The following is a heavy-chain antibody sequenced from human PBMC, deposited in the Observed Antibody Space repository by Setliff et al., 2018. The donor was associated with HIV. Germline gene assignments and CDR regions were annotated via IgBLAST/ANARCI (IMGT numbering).Heavy chain of an antibody. CDR2: FYYTGST. CDR3: ARHTVFVRYFDH. D-gene: IGHD2-2*02. J-gene: IGHJ4*02. V-gene: IGHV4-59*11. CDR1: AASIRSHC. Sequence: SETLSLTCTGSAASIRSHCWSWIRQSPGKGLEWIGNFYYTGSTDYNPSFKSRVTISLDKSNNQISLNLSSATAADTAVYYCARHTVFVRYFDHWGQGMLVTVSS.